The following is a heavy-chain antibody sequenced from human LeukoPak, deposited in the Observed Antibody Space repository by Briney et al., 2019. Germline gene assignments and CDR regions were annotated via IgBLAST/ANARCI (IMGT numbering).Heavy chain of an antibody. D-gene: IGHD6-19*01. V-gene: IGHV3-53*01. Sequence: GGSLRLSCAASGFTFSSSAMSWVRQAPGKGLEWVSVIYSGGSTYYADSVKGRFTISRDNSKNTLYLQMNSLRAEDTAVYYCARGVAVARTFDYWGQGTLVTVSS. J-gene: IGHJ4*02. CDR1: GFTFSSSA. CDR2: IYSGGST. CDR3: ARGVAVARTFDY.